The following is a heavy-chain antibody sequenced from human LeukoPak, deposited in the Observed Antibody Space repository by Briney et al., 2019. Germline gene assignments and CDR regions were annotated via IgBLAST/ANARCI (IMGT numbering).Heavy chain of an antibody. CDR3: ARDGRYCSGGSCYYYYGMDV. CDR1: GGSISSSNW. J-gene: IGHJ6*02. D-gene: IGHD2-15*01. Sequence: SGTLSLTCAVSGGSISSSNWWSWVRQPPGKGLGWIGEIYHSGSTNYNPSLKSRVTISVDKSKNQFSLKLSSVTAADTAVYYCARDGRYCSGGSCYYYYGMDVWGQGTTVTVSS. CDR2: IYHSGST. V-gene: IGHV4-4*02.